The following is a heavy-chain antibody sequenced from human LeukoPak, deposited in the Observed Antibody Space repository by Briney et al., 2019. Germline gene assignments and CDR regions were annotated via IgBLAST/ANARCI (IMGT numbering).Heavy chain of an antibody. Sequence: ASVKVSCKVSGYTLTELSMHWVRQAPGKGLEWMGGFDPEDGETIYAQKFQGRVTMTEDTSTDTAYMELSSLRSEDTAVYYCATVGYFDPDFDYWGQGTLVTVSS. CDR2: FDPEDGET. V-gene: IGHV1-24*01. CDR3: ATVGYFDPDFDY. D-gene: IGHD3-9*01. J-gene: IGHJ4*02. CDR1: GYTLTELS.